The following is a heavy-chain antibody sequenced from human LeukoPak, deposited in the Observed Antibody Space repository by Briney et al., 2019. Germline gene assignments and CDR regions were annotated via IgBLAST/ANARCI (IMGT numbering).Heavy chain of an antibody. CDR2: ISGDGGST. CDR3: AKETYCSSTSCYGGLDY. D-gene: IGHD2-2*01. CDR1: GFTFDDYA. V-gene: IGHV3-43*02. Sequence: GGSLRLSCAASGFTFDDYAMHWVRQAPGKGLEWVSLISGDGGSTYYADSVKGRFTISRDNSKNSLYLQMNSLRTEDTALYYCAKETYCSSTSCYGGLDYWGQGTLVTVSS. J-gene: IGHJ4*02.